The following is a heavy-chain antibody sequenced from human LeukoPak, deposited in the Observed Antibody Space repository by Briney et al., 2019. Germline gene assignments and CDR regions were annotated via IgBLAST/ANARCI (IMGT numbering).Heavy chain of an antibody. CDR1: GFTFGDYA. V-gene: IGHV3-49*04. J-gene: IGHJ6*02. D-gene: IGHD3-3*01. Sequence: PGGSLRLSCTASGFTFGDYAMSWVRQAPGKGLEWVGFIRSKAYGGTTEYAASVKGRFTISRDDSKSIAYLQMNSLKTEDTAVYYCTSSSPAARLLDDFWSGFPYYYGMDVWGQGTTVTVSS. CDR3: TSSSPAARLLDDFWSGFPYYYGMDV. CDR2: IRSKAYGGTT.